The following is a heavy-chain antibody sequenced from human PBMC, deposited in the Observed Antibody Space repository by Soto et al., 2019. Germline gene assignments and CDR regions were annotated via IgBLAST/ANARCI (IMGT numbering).Heavy chain of an antibody. Sequence: SETLSLTCAVYGGSFSGYYWSWIRQPPGKGLEWIGEINHSGSTNYNPSLKSRVTISVDTSKNQFSLKLSSVTAADTAVYYCARGRVSYVWGQGTTVTVSS. CDR3: ARGRVSYV. CDR1: GGSFSGYY. CDR2: INHSGST. V-gene: IGHV4-34*01. J-gene: IGHJ6*02.